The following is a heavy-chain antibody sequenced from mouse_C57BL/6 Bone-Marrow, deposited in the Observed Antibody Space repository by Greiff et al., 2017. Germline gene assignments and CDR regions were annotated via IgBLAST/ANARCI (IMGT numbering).Heavy chain of an antibody. Sequence: EVQGVESGGGLVKPGGSLKLSCAASGFTFSSYAMYWVSQTPEKRLEWVATICAVGSYTYYPDNVKGRFTISIDNAKNNLYLQMSHLKSEDSAMYYCESTIHDDAMDYWGQGTSVTVSS. V-gene: IGHV5-4*01. CDR3: ESTIHDDAMDY. CDR1: GFTFSSYA. CDR2: ICAVGSYT. J-gene: IGHJ4*01. D-gene: IGHD1-1*02.